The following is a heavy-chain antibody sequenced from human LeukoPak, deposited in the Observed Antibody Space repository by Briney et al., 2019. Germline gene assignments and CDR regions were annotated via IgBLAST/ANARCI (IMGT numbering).Heavy chain of an antibody. V-gene: IGHV5-51*01. J-gene: IGHJ4*02. CDR3: ARHEAGRVVATILH. D-gene: IGHD5-12*01. CDR1: GYSFTSYW. Sequence: GESLKISCKGSGYSFTSYWIGWVRQMPGKGLEWMGIIYPGDSDTTYRPSFQGQVTISADRSISTAYLQWSSLKASDSAMYYCARHEAGRVVATILHWGQGTLVTVSS. CDR2: IYPGDSDT.